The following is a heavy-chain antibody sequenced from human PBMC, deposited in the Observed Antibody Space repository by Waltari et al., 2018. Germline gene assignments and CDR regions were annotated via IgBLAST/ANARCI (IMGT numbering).Heavy chain of an antibody. CDR3: ARQSHSFYYHTNGYFWHGFDV. J-gene: IGHJ3*01. D-gene: IGHD3-22*01. V-gene: IGHV4-39*01. CDR1: GVSITSSDYY. Sequence: QVQLQESGPGLAKPSETLSLTCTVSGVSITSSDYYWGWVRQPPGKALEWVGTIYYDDRTYYKSSLRSRVTISLDTSKNEFSLTLSSVTAADTALFFCARQSHSFYYHTNGYFWHGFDVWGPGAMVTVSS. CDR2: IYYDDRT.